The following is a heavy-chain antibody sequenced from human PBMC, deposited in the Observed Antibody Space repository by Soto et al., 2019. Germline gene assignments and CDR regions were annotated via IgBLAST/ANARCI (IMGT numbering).Heavy chain of an antibody. Sequence: SETLSLTCTVSGDSMSSSNWWNWVRQPPGKGLEWIGEAHHSGRTNYNPSLKTRVTISVDRSQNLFSLKLASVTAADTAVYYCVRSEDTALDYWGQGILVTVSS. CDR2: AHHSGRT. CDR3: VRSEDTALDY. J-gene: IGHJ4*02. CDR1: GDSMSSSNW. V-gene: IGHV4-4*02.